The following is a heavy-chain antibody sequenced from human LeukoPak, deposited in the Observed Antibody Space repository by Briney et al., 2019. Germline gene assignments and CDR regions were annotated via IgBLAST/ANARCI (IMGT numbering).Heavy chain of an antibody. CDR1: GGSISNYY. J-gene: IGHJ5*02. CDR3: ARGGDFWSGPFDP. V-gene: IGHV4-59*01. D-gene: IGHD3-3*01. CDR2: IYYSGST. Sequence: SETLSLTCTVSGGSISNYYWSWIRQPPEKGLEWIGYIYYSGSTNNNPSLKSRVTISVDTSKNQFSLKLSSVTAADTAVYYCARGGDFWSGPFDPWGQGTLVTVSS.